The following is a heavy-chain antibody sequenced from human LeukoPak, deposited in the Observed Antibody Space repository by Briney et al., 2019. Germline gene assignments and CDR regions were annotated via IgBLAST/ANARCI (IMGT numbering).Heavy chain of an antibody. D-gene: IGHD3-22*01. CDR2: IWYDGGDK. CDR1: GLTFNRHG. CDR3: ANRPAGGLSGYEN. Sequence: PGGSLRLSCAASGLTFNRHGMHWVRQAPGKGLEWVALIWYDGGDKYYADSVKGRFTISRDNPKNTLFLQMNSLRAEDTAVYYCANRPAGGLSGYENWGQGTLVTVSS. J-gene: IGHJ4*02. V-gene: IGHV3-30*02.